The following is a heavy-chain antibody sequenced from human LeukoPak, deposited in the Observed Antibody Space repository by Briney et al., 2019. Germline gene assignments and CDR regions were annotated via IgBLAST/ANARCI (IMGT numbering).Heavy chain of an antibody. D-gene: IGHD6-13*01. J-gene: IGHJ4*02. CDR1: GGSISSGGYY. CDR2: IYYSGST. V-gene: IGHV4-31*03. Sequence: PSETLSLTCTVSGGSISSGGYYWSWIRQHPGKGLEWIGYIYYSGSTYYNPSLKSRVTISVDTSKNQFSLKLSSVTAADTAVYYCATYSSSWRTYYFDYWGQGALVTVSS. CDR3: ATYSSSWRTYYFDY.